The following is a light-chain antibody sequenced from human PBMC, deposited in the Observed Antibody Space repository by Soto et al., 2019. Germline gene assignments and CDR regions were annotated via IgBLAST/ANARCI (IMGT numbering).Light chain of an antibody. J-gene: IGKJ1*01. V-gene: IGKV3-20*01. CDR1: QSVSSTS. CDR2: GAS. Sequence: VLTQSPGTLSLSPGERVTILCLASQSVSSTSLAWYQKTPGQNTRLLSYGASRRDTGTPDRISGGGSGTHVTLTISRLETEDFAVYYCQHYVTSSITFGQGTKVDI. CDR3: QHYVTSSIT.